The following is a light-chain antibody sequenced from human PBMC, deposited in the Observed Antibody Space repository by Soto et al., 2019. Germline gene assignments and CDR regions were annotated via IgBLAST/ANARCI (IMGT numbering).Light chain of an antibody. CDR3: QQYNNWPPMYT. Sequence: EIGMTQSPATLSVSPGERATLSCRASQSVSSTLAWYQQKPGQAPRLLIYGASTRATGIPARFSGSGSGTEFTLTISSLQSEDFAVYYCQQYNNWPPMYTFGQGTKLEIK. J-gene: IGKJ2*01. V-gene: IGKV3-15*01. CDR1: QSVSST. CDR2: GAS.